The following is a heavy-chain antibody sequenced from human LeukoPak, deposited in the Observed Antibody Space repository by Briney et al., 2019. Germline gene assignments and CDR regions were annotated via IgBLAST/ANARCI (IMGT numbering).Heavy chain of an antibody. Sequence: PSETPSLTCAVYGGSFSGYYWSWIRQPPGKGLEWIGEINHSGSTNYNPSLKSRVTISVDTSKNQFSLKLSSVTAADTAVYYCARGYPVFDYYYMDVWGKGTTVTVSS. J-gene: IGHJ6*03. CDR2: INHSGST. CDR1: GGSFSGYY. D-gene: IGHD2-2*01. CDR3: ARGYPVFDYYYMDV. V-gene: IGHV4-34*01.